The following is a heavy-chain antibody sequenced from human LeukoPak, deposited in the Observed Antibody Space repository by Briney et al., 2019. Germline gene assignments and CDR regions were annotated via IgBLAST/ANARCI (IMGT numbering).Heavy chain of an antibody. CDR2: IGTAGDT. D-gene: IGHD3-22*01. V-gene: IGHV3-13*01. CDR3: ARSHYYDSSGGWYFDL. J-gene: IGHJ2*01. Sequence: GRSLRLSCAASAFTFSSYDMHWVRHATGKGLEWVSAIGTAGDTYYPGSVKGRFTISRENAKNSLYLQMNSLRAGDTAVYYCARSHYYDSSGGWYFDLWGRGTLVTVSS. CDR1: AFTFSSYD.